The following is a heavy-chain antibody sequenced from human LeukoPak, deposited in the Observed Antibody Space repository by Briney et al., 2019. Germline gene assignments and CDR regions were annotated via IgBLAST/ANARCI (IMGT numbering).Heavy chain of an antibody. V-gene: IGHV3-33*01. CDR3: TRYNNDHFDY. D-gene: IGHD1-14*01. CDR1: GFTFGGYG. Sequence: GGSLRPSCAGSGFTFGGYGMHWFRQTPGKGLEWVAVIAYDGSRAFYADSVKGRFTISRDNSKNTMSVQMDDLRAEDTAVYYCTRYNNDHFDYWGQGTLVTVSS. J-gene: IGHJ4*02. CDR2: IAYDGSRA.